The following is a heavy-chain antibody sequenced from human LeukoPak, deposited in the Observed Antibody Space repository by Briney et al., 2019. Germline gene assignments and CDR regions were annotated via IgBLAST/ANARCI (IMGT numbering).Heavy chain of an antibody. V-gene: IGHV3-21*01. CDR3: ARDVGASAPDAFDI. CDR1: GFTFSTYN. CDR2: ISSSSNYI. D-gene: IGHD1-26*01. J-gene: IGHJ3*02. Sequence: GGSLRLSCAPSGFTFSTYNMNWVRQAPGKGLEWVSSISSSSNYIYYADSVKGRFTISRDNAKNSLYLQMNSLRAEDTYVYYCARDVGASAPDAFDIWGQGTMVTVSS.